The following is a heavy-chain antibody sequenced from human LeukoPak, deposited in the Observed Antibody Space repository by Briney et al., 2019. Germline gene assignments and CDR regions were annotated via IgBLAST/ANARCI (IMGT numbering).Heavy chain of an antibody. CDR2: IKQDGSEK. D-gene: IGHD4-17*01. CDR3: ARGGATTVIKYFQH. CDR1: GFTFSSYW. V-gene: IGHV3-7*02. Sequence: GGSLRLSCAASGFTFSSYWMSWVGQAPGKGLEWVANIKQDGSEKYYVDSVKGRFTISRDNAKNSLYLQMNSLRAEDTAVYYCARGGATTVIKYFQHRGQGTLVTVSS. J-gene: IGHJ1*01.